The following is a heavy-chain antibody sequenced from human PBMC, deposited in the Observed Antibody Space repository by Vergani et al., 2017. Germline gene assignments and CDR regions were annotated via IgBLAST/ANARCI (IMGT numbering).Heavy chain of an antibody. Sequence: EVQLVESGGGLVQPGGSLRLSCAASGFTVSSNYMSWVRQAPGKGLEWVSVIYSGGSTYYADSVKGRFTISRDNSKNTLYLQMNSLRAEDTAVYYCARDGKGRYGSGSEFDYWGQGTLVTVSS. CDR2: IYSGGST. D-gene: IGHD3-10*01. CDR1: GFTVSSNY. CDR3: ARDGKGRYGSGSEFDY. V-gene: IGHV3-66*02. J-gene: IGHJ4*02.